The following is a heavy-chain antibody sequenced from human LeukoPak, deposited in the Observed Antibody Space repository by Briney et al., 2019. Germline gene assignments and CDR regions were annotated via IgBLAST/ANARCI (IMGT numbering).Heavy chain of an antibody. CDR2: MNPNSGNT. CDR1: GGTFSSYV. J-gene: IGHJ4*02. D-gene: IGHD5-12*01. V-gene: IGHV1-8*03. Sequence: ASVKVSCKASGGTFSSYVINWVRPATGQGLEWMGWMNPNSGNTGYAQKFQGRVTITRNTSISTAYMELSSLRSGDTAVYYCAREYRHQPDWGQGTLVTVSS. CDR3: AREYRHQPD.